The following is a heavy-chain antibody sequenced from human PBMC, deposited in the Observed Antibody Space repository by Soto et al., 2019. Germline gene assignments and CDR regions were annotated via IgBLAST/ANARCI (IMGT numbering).Heavy chain of an antibody. Sequence: SETLSLTCAVYGGSFSGYYWSWIRQPPGKGLEWIGEINHSGSTNYNPSLKSRVTISVDTSKNQFSLKLSSVTAADTAVYYCARVHYDFWSGYQYHFDYWGQGTLVTVSS. CDR1: GGSFSGYY. CDR3: ARVHYDFWSGYQYHFDY. J-gene: IGHJ4*02. CDR2: INHSGST. V-gene: IGHV4-34*01. D-gene: IGHD3-3*01.